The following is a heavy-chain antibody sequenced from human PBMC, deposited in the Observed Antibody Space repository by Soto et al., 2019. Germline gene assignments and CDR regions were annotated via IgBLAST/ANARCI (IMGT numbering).Heavy chain of an antibody. CDR1: GGSISSSNW. V-gene: IGHV4-4*02. CDR2: IHHSGST. CDR3: ARVSGSYYYGMDV. D-gene: IGHD1-26*01. Sequence: SETLSLTCAVSGGSISSSNWWSWVRQPPGKGLEWIGEIHHSGSTNYNPSLKSRVTISVDKSKNQFSLKLSSVTAADTAVYYCARVSGSYYYGMDVWGQGITVTVSS. J-gene: IGHJ6*02.